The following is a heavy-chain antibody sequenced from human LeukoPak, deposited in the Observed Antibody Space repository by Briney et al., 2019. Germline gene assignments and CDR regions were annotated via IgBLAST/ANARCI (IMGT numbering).Heavy chain of an antibody. CDR3: SIVAVASDFDY. Sequence: GRSLRLSCAASGFTLFSSYDMRWVRQAPGKGLEWVAIIKYDGSNKYYIDSVKGRFTISRDNSRNTLYLQMNSLRVEDTAVYYCSIVAVASDFDYWGQGTLVTVSS. CDR1: GFTLFSSYD. D-gene: IGHD6-19*01. J-gene: IGHJ4*02. CDR2: IKYDGSNK. V-gene: IGHV3-33*05.